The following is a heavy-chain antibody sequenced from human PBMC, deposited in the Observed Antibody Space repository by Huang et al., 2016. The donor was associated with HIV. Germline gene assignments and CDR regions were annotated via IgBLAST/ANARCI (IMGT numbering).Heavy chain of an antibody. CDR1: GYTFTDSN. CDR3: ARDWSFGSSTSPAD. J-gene: IGHJ4*02. Sequence: QVQLVQSGAEVMNPGASVRVSCKASGYTFTDSNIHWVRQAPGQGLGWMGWINPKRGGTIYAQRFQGRITMTRDTTISTVHMDLRRIQSDDTAVYFCARDWSFGSSTSPADWGQGTLVTVSS. CDR2: INPKRGGT. V-gene: IGHV1-2*02. D-gene: IGHD6-6*01.